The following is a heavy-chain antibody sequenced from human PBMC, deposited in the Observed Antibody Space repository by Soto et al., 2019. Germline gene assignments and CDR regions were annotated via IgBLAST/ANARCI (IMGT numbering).Heavy chain of an antibody. CDR3: ARASYDFWSGYSTYYYYGMDV. J-gene: IGHJ6*02. CDR1: GFTFSDYY. D-gene: IGHD3-3*01. CDR2: ISSSGSTI. V-gene: IGHV3-11*01. Sequence: PGGSLRLSCAASGFTFSDYYMSWIRQAPGKGLEWVSYISSSGSTIYYAGSVKGRFTISRDNAKNSLYLQMNSLRAEDTAVYYCARASYDFWSGYSTYYYYGMDVWGQGTTVTVSS.